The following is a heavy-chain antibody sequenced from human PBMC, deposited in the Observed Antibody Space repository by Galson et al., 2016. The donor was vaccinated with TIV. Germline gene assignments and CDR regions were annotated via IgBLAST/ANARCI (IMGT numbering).Heavy chain of an antibody. V-gene: IGHV4-34*01. CDR3: VRGGPFSGYAKIRWFTDHFDY. CDR1: GGFFSDYY. Sequence: SETLSLTCGVSGGFFSDYYWSWIRQSPGKGLEWIGEITHSGSTHCNPSLKTRLTISVDVAKSQFFLELKSVTAADTAIYYCVRGGPFSGYAKIRWFTDHFDYWSQGSLVTVSS. CDR2: ITHSGST. J-gene: IGHJ4*02. D-gene: IGHD6-25*01.